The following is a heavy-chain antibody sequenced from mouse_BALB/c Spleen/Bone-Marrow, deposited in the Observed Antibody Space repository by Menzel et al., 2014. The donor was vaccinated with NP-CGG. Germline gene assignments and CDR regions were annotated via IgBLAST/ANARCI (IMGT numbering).Heavy chain of an antibody. CDR1: GFTFSSYG. CDR2: INNNGGST. CDR3: ARVYGWYFDV. J-gene: IGHJ1*01. D-gene: IGHD1-1*01. V-gene: IGHV5-6-3*01. Sequence: DVQLVESGGGLVQPGGSLKLSCVASGFTFSSYGMSWVRQTPDKRLELVATINNNGGSTYYPDSLKGQFTISRDNAKNTLYLQMSSLKSEDTAMYYCARVYGWYFDVWGAGTTVTVSS.